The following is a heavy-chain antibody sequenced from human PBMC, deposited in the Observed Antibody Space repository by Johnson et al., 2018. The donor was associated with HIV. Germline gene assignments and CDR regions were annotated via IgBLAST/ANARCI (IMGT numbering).Heavy chain of an antibody. CDR1: GFTFTSHS. D-gene: IGHD2-15*01. V-gene: IGHV3-30*18. CDR2: ISYDGNNK. CDR3: AKGQVARGPLDI. Sequence: QVQLVESGGGVVQPGRSLRLSCLVSGFTFTSHSMHWVRQAPGKGLEWVAVISYDGNNKYYADSVKGRFTISRDNSKNTLYLQMNSLRADDTAVYYCAKGQVARGPLDIWGQGTMVTVSS. J-gene: IGHJ3*02.